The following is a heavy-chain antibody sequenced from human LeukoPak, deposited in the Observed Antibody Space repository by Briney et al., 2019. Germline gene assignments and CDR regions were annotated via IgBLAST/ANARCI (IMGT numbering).Heavy chain of an antibody. V-gene: IGHV2-70*01. J-gene: IGHJ6*02. CDR2: IDWDDDK. Sequence: SGPTLVNPTQTLTLTCTFSGFSLSTSGMCVSWIRQPPGKALEWLALIDWDDDKYYSTSLKTRLTISKDPSKDQVVLTMTNMDPVDTATYYCARIEVVAATRDYYYGMDVWGQGTTVTVSS. CDR3: ARIEVVAATRDYYYGMDV. CDR1: GFSLSTSGMC. D-gene: IGHD2-15*01.